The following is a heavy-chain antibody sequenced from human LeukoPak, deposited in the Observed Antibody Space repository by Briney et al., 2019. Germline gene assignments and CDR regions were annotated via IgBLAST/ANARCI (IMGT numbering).Heavy chain of an antibody. CDR1: GGTFSSYT. CDR2: IIPILGIA. J-gene: IGHJ3*02. Sequence: SVKVSCKASGGTFSSYTISWVRQAPGQGLEWMGRIIPILGIANYAQKFQGRVTITADKSTSTAYMELSSLRSEDAAVYYCAREGVGMRADGAFDIWGQGTMVTVSS. D-gene: IGHD7-27*01. CDR3: AREGVGMRADGAFDI. V-gene: IGHV1-69*04.